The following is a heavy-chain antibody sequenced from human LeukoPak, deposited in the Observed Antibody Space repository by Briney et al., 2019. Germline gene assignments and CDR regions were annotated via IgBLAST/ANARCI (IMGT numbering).Heavy chain of an antibody. CDR1: GLTFRNYA. CDR3: ARDLRRGYSYGPLYYFDY. CDR2: ISGGGGST. J-gene: IGHJ4*02. Sequence: GGSLRLSCAASGLTFRNYAMSWVRQAPGKGLEWVSTISGGGGSTYYADSVKGRFTISRDNSKNTLYLQVNSLRAEDTAVYYCARDLRRGYSYGPLYYFDYWGQGTLVTVSS. V-gene: IGHV3-23*01. D-gene: IGHD5-18*01.